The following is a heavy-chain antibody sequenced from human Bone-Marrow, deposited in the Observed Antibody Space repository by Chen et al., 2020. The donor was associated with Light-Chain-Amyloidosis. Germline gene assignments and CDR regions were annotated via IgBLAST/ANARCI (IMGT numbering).Heavy chain of an antibody. Sequence: KGSGYTXPNYWIGWVRQMPGKGLEWMGVIYPDDSDARYSPSFEGQVTISADKSITTAYXXWRSLKASDTAMYYCARRRDGYNFDYWGQGTLVTVSS. J-gene: IGHJ4*02. D-gene: IGHD5-12*01. CDR3: ARRRDGYNFDY. V-gene: IGHV5-51*01. CDR1: GYTXPNYW. CDR2: IYPDDSDA.